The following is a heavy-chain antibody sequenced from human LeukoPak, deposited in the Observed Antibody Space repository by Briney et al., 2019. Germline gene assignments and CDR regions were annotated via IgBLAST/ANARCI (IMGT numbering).Heavy chain of an antibody. CDR1: GYSFSGYH. CDR3: ARVIRSWYVDY. CDR2: INPNNGAT. Sequence: GASVKVSCKASGYSFSGYHMHWVRQAPGQGLEWMGWINPNNGATRSAQKFQGRVTMTRDMSISTAFLELSGLRSDDTAVYYCARVIRSWYVDYWGQGTLVTVSS. V-gene: IGHV1-2*02. D-gene: IGHD6-13*01. J-gene: IGHJ4*02.